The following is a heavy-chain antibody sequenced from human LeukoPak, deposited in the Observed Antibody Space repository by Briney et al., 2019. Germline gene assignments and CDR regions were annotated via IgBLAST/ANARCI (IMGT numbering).Heavy chain of an antibody. D-gene: IGHD3-3*01. CDR3: AKVRSGGGLDY. J-gene: IGHJ4*02. V-gene: IGHV1-3*01. CDR1: GYTFTNYA. Sequence: ASVKVSCKASGYTFTNYALHWVRQAPGQRREWMGWINAGIGNTKYSQKFQGRVTITRDTSASTAYMELSSLRSEDTAVYYCAKVRSGGGLDYWGQGTLVTVSS. CDR2: INAGIGNT.